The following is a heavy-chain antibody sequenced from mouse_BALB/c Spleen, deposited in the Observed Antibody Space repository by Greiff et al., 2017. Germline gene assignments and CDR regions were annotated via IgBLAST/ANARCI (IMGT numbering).Heavy chain of an antibody. D-gene: IGHD2-3*01. CDR3: ARDLDGYPFAY. CDR1: GFTFSDYG. CDR2: ISNLAYSI. J-gene: IGHJ3*01. Sequence: EVQLVESGGGLVQPGGSRKLSCAASGFTFSDYGMAWVRQAPGKGPEWVAFISNLAYSIYYADTVTGRFTISRENAKNTLYLEMSSLRSEDTAMYYCARDLDGYPFAYWGQGTLVTVSA. V-gene: IGHV5-15*02.